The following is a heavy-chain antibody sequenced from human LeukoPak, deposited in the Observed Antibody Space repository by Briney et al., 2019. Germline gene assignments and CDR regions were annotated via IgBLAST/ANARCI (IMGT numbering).Heavy chain of an antibody. J-gene: IGHJ6*03. CDR3: ARGSFYRHSYYYYINT. Sequence: SETLSLSCSLSGDSTSRGMFCWSWIRQPAGECLEWIGRIYAAGNTTYNPSRKGRVTMSIATSRDQFSLNLTSVTAAAPAVYYCARGSFYRHSYYYYINTWGTGTTVTASS. CDR1: GDSTSRGMFC. D-gene: IGHD5/OR15-5a*01. V-gene: IGHV4-61*02. CDR2: IYAAGNT.